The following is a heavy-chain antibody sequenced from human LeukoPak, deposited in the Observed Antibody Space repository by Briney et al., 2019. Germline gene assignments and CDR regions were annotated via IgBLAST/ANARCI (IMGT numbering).Heavy chain of an antibody. V-gene: IGHV3-23*01. D-gene: IGHD3-22*01. Sequence: GGSLRLSCAASGFTFFKYAMNWVRQAPGKGLEWVSGISDSGGSTYYADSVKGRFTISRDNSKNTLYLQMDSLRAEDTAVYYCAKGSSSFYYDSSGYYDLTFDYWGQGTLVTVSS. CDR3: AKGSSSFYYDSSGYYDLTFDY. CDR1: GFTFFKYA. J-gene: IGHJ4*02. CDR2: ISDSGGST.